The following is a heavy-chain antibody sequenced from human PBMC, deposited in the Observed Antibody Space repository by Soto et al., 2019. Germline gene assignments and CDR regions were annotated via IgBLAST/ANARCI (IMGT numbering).Heavy chain of an antibody. CDR2: ITTYNGNT. V-gene: IGHV1-18*01. Sequence: ASVKVSCKASGYTFTSYGVTWVRQSPGQGLEWMGWITTYNGNTNYAQKFQGRVTMTTDTSTSTAYMELRSLRSDDTAVYYCARNTLTVVRGELGYWGQGTLVTVSS. CDR1: GYTFTSYG. J-gene: IGHJ4*02. CDR3: ARNTLTVVRGELGY. D-gene: IGHD3-10*01.